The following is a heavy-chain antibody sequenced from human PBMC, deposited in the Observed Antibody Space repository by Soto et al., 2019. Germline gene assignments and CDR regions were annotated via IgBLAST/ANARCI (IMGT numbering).Heavy chain of an antibody. J-gene: IGHJ4*02. CDR2: IDPSGGST. CDR3: ARGVGSLRVNDY. V-gene: IGHV1-46*03. D-gene: IGHD1-26*01. CDR1: GYTFTNYY. Sequence: QVQLVQSGAEVKKPGASVRVSCKASGYTFTNYYMHWVRQAPGEGLEWMGMIDPSGGSTTYAQKFQGRVTMTGASSTSTVYMELSSLRSGDTAVYFCARGVGSLRVNDYWGQGTLVTVSS.